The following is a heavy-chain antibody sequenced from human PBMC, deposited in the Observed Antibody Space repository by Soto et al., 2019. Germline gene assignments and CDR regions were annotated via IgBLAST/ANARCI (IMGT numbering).Heavy chain of an antibody. D-gene: IGHD3-9*01. CDR2: INPNSGGT. J-gene: IGHJ6*02. CDR3: ARDSRIYDIFTGQNGYYYGMDV. V-gene: IGHV1-2*02. Sequence: ASVKVSCKASGYTFTGYYMHWARQAPGQGLEWMGWINPNSGGTNYAQKFQGRVTMTRNTSISTAYMELSRLRSDDTAVYYCARDSRIYDIFTGQNGYYYGMDVWGQGTTVTVSS. CDR1: GYTFTGYY.